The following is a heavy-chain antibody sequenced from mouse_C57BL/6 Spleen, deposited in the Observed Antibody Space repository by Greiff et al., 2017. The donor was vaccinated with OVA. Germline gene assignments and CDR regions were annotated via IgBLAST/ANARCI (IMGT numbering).Heavy chain of an antibody. V-gene: IGHV1-59*01. CDR3: ARDTTVVAPSLAY. Sequence: QVQLQQPGAELVRPGPSVKLSCKASGYTFTSYWMHWVKQRPGQGLEWIGVIDPSDSSTNYNQKFKGKATLTVDTSSSTAYMQLSSLTSEDSAVYYCARDTTVVAPSLAYWGQGTLVTVSA. CDR1: GYTFTSYW. CDR2: IDPSDSST. D-gene: IGHD1-1*01. J-gene: IGHJ3*01.